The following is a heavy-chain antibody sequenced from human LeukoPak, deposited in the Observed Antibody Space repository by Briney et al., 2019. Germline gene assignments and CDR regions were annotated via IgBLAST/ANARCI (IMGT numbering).Heavy chain of an antibody. V-gene: IGHV3-23*01. CDR2: ISGSGGST. Sequence: GGSLRLSCAASGFTFSSYAMSSVRQAPGQRLEWVSAISGSGGSTYYADSAKGRFTISRDNSKNTLYLQMNSLRAEDTAAYYCAKETSGHNWFDPWGQGTLVTVSS. CDR3: AKETSGHNWFDP. D-gene: IGHD6-25*01. J-gene: IGHJ5*02. CDR1: GFTFSSYA.